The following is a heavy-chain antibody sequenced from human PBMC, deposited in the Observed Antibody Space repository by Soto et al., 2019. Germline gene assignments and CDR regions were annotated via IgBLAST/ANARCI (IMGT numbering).Heavy chain of an antibody. D-gene: IGHD2-8*01. V-gene: IGHV3-74*01. J-gene: IGHJ4*02. CDR2: ISSDGTTT. Sequence: EVQLVESGGGLVQPGEALRLSCAASGFTFTKYWMHWVRLAPGKGPVWVSYISSDGTTTDYADSVKGRFTISSDNANNMLYLQMDSLRVEDSVVYYCAIQDCTNDVCLEAAVTVGGALEYWGQGAQVTVSS. CDR3: AIQDCTNDVCLEAAVTVGGALEY. CDR1: GFTFTKYW.